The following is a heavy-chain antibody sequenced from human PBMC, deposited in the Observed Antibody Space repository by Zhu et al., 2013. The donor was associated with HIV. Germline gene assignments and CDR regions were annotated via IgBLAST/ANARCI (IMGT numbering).Heavy chain of an antibody. CDR3: ARGLRFLEWLEWFDP. CDR2: MNPNSGNT. J-gene: IGHJ5*02. D-gene: IGHD3-3*01. CDR1: GYTFTKYD. V-gene: IGHV1-8*03. Sequence: QVQLVQSGPEVKKPGASVRVSCEASGYTFTKYDINWVRQATGQGLEWMGWMNPNSGNTGYAQKFQGRVTITRNTSISTAYMELSSLRSEDTAVYYCARGLRFLEWLEWFDPWGQGTLVTVSS.